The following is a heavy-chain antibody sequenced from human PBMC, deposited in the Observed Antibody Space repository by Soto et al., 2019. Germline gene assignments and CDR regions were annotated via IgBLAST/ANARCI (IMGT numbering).Heavy chain of an antibody. CDR3: VRGSSRFQDPNYSYALDV. J-gene: IGHJ6*02. V-gene: IGHV3-72*01. CDR1: GFTFSDHY. Sequence: GGSLRLSCAASGFTFSDHYMDWVRQAPGEGLEWVARTRNKANGYTTEYAASVKGRFIISRDDSKNSLYLQMNSLQTEDTALYHCVRGSSRFQDPNYSYALDVWGQGTTVTVSS. CDR2: TRNKANGYTT. D-gene: IGHD6-13*01.